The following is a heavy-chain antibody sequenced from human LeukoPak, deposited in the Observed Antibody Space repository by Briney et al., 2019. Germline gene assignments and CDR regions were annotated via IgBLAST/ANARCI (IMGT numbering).Heavy chain of an antibody. CDR1: GFTFSSYS. V-gene: IGHV3-21*01. Sequence: GGSLRLSCAASGFTFSSYSMNWVRQAPGKGLEGVSSISSSSSYMYYAVSVKGRFTISRDNAKNSLYLQMNSLRAEDTAVYYCARDRDSGFYYYGMNDWGQGTTVTVSS. CDR3: ARDRDSGFYYYGMND. CDR2: ISSSSSYM. J-gene: IGHJ6*02. D-gene: IGHD5-12*01.